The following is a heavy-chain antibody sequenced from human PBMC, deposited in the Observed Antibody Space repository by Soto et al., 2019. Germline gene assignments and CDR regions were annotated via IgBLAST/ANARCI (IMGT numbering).Heavy chain of an antibody. CDR1: GFTFSSYG. CDR3: AKERNNWFDP. J-gene: IGHJ5*02. CDR2: ISYDGSNK. V-gene: IGHV3-30*18. Sequence: QVQLVESGGGVVQPGRSLRLSCAASGFTFSSYGVHWVRQAPGKGLEWVAVISYDGSNKYYADSVKGRFTISRDNSKNTLYLQMNSLRAEDTAVYYCAKERNNWFDPWGQGTLVTVSS.